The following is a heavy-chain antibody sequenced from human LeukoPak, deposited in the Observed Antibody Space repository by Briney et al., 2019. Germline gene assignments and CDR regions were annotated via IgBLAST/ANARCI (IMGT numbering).Heavy chain of an antibody. CDR1: GYTFSSYG. Sequence: GASVKVSCKASGYTFSSYGISWVRQAPGQGLEWMGWISAFNGETDYAPKFQGRITMTTDTSTYTAYLEVSSLKSDDTAVYFCTRDRLRHVTRYYYDSFDMWGQGTRVTVSS. V-gene: IGHV1-18*01. CDR2: ISAFNGET. J-gene: IGHJ3*02. CDR3: TRDRLRHVTRYYYDSFDM. D-gene: IGHD3-22*01.